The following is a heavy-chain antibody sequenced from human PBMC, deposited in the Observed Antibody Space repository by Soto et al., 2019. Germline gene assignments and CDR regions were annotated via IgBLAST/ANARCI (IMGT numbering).Heavy chain of an antibody. CDR3: ASDLEAHSGSYYFDY. J-gene: IGHJ4*02. V-gene: IGHV4-30-4*01. CDR2: IYYSGST. D-gene: IGHD1-26*01. Sequence: SETLSLTCTVSGGSISSGDYYWSWIRQPPGKGLEWIGYIYYSGSTYYNPSLQSRVTISVDTSKNQFSLKLSSVTAADTAVYYCASDLEAHSGSYYFDYWGQGTLVTVSS. CDR1: GGSISSGDYY.